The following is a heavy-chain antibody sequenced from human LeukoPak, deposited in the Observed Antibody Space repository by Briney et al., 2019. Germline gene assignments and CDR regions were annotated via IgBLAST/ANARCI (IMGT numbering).Heavy chain of an antibody. CDR1: GYTFTSYG. Sequence: GASVKVSCKASGYTFTSYGISWVRQAPGQWLEWMGRINPNNGGTHYAQTFQGRVTMTRDTSISTAYMELSRLRFDDTAVYYCYLEGVPVTGTSYYWGQGTLVTVPS. J-gene: IGHJ4*02. D-gene: IGHD6-19*01. V-gene: IGHV1-2*06. CDR3: YLEGVPVTGTSYY. CDR2: INPNNGGT.